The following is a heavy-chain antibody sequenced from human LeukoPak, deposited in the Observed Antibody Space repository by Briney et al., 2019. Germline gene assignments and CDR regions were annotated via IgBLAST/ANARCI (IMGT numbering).Heavy chain of an antibody. J-gene: IGHJ3*02. D-gene: IGHD3-22*01. V-gene: IGHV4-4*07. Sequence: SETLSLTCTVSGGSISSYYWSWIRQPAGKGLEWIGRIYTSGSTNYNPSLKSRVTMSVDTSKNQFSLKLSSVTAADTAVYYCARAYYYDSSGSNIRVDAFDIWGKGTMVTVSS. CDR1: GGSISSYY. CDR2: IYTSGST. CDR3: ARAYYYDSSGSNIRVDAFDI.